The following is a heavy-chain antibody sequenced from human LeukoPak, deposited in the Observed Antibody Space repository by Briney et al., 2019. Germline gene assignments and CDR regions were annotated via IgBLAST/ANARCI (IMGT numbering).Heavy chain of an antibody. Sequence: SETLSLTCTVSGGSISCGDYYWSWIRQPPGKGLGWIGYIYYSGSTSYNPSVESRVTVSLDTSKNLFSLRLSSLTAADTAVYYCARGPSGASTRFFDYWGQGTLVTASS. CDR2: IYYSGST. J-gene: IGHJ4*02. CDR1: GGSISCGDYY. V-gene: IGHV4-30-4*01. CDR3: ARGPSGASTRFFDY. D-gene: IGHD2-15*01.